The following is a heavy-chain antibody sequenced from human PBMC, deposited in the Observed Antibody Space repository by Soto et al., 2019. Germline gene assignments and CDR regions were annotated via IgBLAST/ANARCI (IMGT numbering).Heavy chain of an antibody. J-gene: IGHJ4*02. V-gene: IGHV4-30-4*01. Sequence: KSSETLSLTCTVSGGSISSGEFYWSWIRQPPGKGLESIAYISYSGSTYYNPSLKSRVTISVDTSKNQFSLNLNSVTAADTAVYYCARDARYYYESGGYYSRFDSWGQGTLVTVSS. CDR2: ISYSGST. CDR3: ARDARYYYESGGYYSRFDS. CDR1: GGSISSGEFY. D-gene: IGHD3-22*01.